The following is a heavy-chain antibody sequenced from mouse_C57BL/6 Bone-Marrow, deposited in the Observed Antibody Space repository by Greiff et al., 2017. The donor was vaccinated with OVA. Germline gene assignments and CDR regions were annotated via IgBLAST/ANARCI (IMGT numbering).Heavy chain of an antibody. CDR3: ASVDDYAMDY. CDR2: IHPNSGSN. Sequence: QVQLQQPGAELVKPGASVKLSCKASGYTFTSYWMHWVKQRPGQGLEWIGMIHPNSGSNNYNEKFKSKATLTVDKSSSTAYMQLSSLTSEDSAVYYCASVDDYAMDYWGQGTSVTVSS. CDR1: GYTFTSYW. V-gene: IGHV1-64*01. J-gene: IGHJ4*01.